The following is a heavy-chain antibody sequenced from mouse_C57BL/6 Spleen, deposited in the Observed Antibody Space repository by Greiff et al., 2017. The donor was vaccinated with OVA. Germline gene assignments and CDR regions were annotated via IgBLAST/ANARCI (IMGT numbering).Heavy chain of an antibody. Sequence: EVKLMESGGGLVQPGGSLSLSCAASGFTFTDYYMSWVRQPPGKALEWLGFIRNKANGYTTEYSASVKGRFTISRDNSQSILYLQMNALRAEDSATYYCARGVITTVYFDYWGQGTTLTVSS. V-gene: IGHV7-3*01. CDR1: GFTFTDYY. D-gene: IGHD1-1*01. CDR3: ARGVITTVYFDY. J-gene: IGHJ2*01. CDR2: IRNKANGYTT.